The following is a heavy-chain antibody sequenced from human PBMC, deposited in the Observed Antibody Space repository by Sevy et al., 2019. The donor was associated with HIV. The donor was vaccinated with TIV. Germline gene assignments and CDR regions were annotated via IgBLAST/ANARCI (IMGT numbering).Heavy chain of an antibody. CDR2: IISFFDMT. CDR1: GGTISRGG. D-gene: IGHD6-19*01. J-gene: IGHJ4*02. CDR3: ARGGGSGWYYFDS. V-gene: IGHV1-69*13. Sequence: ASVKVSCKASGGTISRGGISWVRQAPGQGLEWMGGIISFFDMTNYAQKFQGRVTISADESTSTVYMELSSLRFEDTAVYYCARGGGSGWYYFDSWGQGTLVTVSS.